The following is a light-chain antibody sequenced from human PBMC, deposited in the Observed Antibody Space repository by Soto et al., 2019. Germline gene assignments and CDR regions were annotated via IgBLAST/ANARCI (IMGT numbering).Light chain of an antibody. V-gene: IGKV3-11*01. CDR3: QQRSYWPRT. J-gene: IGKJ2*01. Sequence: EIVLTQSPATLSLSPGERATLSCRASQSVSSYLAWYQQKPGQAPRLLIYDASNRATGIPPRFSGSGSGTDFTPTISGLEPEDFAVYDCQQRSYWPRTFGQGTKLEIK. CDR2: DAS. CDR1: QSVSSY.